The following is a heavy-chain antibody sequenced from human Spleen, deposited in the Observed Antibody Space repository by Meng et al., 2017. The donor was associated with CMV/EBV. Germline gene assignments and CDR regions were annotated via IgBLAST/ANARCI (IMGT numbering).Heavy chain of an antibody. Sequence: ASVKVSCKASGYTFSDYYMHWVRQAPGQGLEWMGWINPNSGGTNYAQKFQGRVTMTRDTSISTVYLHLSSLISDDTAVYYCARDSLDIAAVLADYWGQGTPVTVSS. D-gene: IGHD6-13*01. J-gene: IGHJ4*02. CDR2: INPNSGGT. CDR1: GYTFSDYY. CDR3: ARDSLDIAAVLADY. V-gene: IGHV1-2*02.